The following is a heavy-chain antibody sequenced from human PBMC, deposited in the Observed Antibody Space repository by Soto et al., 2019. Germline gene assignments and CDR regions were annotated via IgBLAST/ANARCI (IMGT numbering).Heavy chain of an antibody. Sequence: AASVKVSCKASGYTFTSYDINWVRQATGQGLEWMGWMNPNSGNTGYAQKLQGRVTMTRNTSISTAYMELSSLRSEDTAVYYCARGEIDSSGYYGYWGQGTLVTVSS. CDR3: ARGEIDSSGYYGY. CDR2: MNPNSGNT. V-gene: IGHV1-8*01. J-gene: IGHJ4*02. CDR1: GYTFTSYD. D-gene: IGHD3-22*01.